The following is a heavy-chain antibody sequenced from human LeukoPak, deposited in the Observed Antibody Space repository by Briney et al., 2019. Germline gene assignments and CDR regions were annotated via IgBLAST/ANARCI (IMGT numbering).Heavy chain of an antibody. D-gene: IGHD5-18*01. CDR1: GANINPYY. Sequence: SETLSLTCTVSGANINPYYWSWLRQSAEKGLEWIGRVYASGTTKYNPSFNGRVTMSVDMSKNQFFLKLDSVTAADTAIYYCARDQGYNYGQTFYFDFWGQGTRVTVSS. CDR3: ARDQGYNYGQTFYFDF. CDR2: VYASGTT. J-gene: IGHJ4*02. V-gene: IGHV4-4*07.